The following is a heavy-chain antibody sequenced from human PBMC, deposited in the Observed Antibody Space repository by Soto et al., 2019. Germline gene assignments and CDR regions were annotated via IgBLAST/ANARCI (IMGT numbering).Heavy chain of an antibody. CDR3: ARGSDSSSWKDYYYYGMDV. Sequence: PSETLSLTCTGSGGSISSYYWSWIRQPPGKGLEWIGYIYYSGSTNYNPSLKSRVTISVDTSKNQFSLKLSSVTAADTAVYYCARGSDSSSWKDYYYYGMDVWGQGTTVTVSS. J-gene: IGHJ6*02. CDR2: IYYSGST. V-gene: IGHV4-59*01. D-gene: IGHD6-13*01. CDR1: GGSISSYY.